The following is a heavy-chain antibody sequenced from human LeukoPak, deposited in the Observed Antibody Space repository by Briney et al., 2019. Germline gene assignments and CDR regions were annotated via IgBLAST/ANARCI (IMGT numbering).Heavy chain of an antibody. J-gene: IGHJ4*02. D-gene: IGHD3-10*01. V-gene: IGHV3-23*01. CDR3: AKARGGLYYGSGSGYFDY. Sequence: GGSLRLSCAASGFTFSGSAMHWVRQAPGKGLEWVSAISGSGGSTYYADSVKGRFTISRDNSKNTLYLQMNSLRAEDTAVYYCAKARGGLYYGSGSGYFDYWGQGTLVTVSS. CDR1: GFTFSGSA. CDR2: ISGSGGST.